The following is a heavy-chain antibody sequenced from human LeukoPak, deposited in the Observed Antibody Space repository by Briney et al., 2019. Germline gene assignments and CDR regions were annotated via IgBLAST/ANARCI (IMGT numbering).Heavy chain of an antibody. CDR2: ISGSGGST. CDR3: ANGRGSRLTAEYFQH. D-gene: IGHD6-13*01. J-gene: IGHJ1*01. CDR1: GFTFSSYG. V-gene: IGHV3-23*01. Sequence: GGSLRLSCAASGFTFSSYGMSWVRQAPGKGLEWVSAISGSGGSTYYADSVTGPLTISRDNSKNTLYLQMNSLRATDTAVYDCANGRGSRLTAEYFQHWGEGTLVSVS.